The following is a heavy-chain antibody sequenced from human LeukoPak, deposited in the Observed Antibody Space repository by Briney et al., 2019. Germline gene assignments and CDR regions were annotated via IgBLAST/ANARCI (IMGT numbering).Heavy chain of an antibody. CDR3: AKDDCSSTSCSFDY. D-gene: IGHD2-2*01. V-gene: IGHV3-9*01. CDR1: GFTFDDCA. CDR2: ISWNSGSI. Sequence: GRSLRLSCAASGFTFDDCAMHWVRQAPGKGLEWVSGISWNSGSIGYADSVKGRFTISRDNAKNSLYLQMNSLRAEDTALYYCAKDDCSSTSCSFDYWGQGTLVTVSS. J-gene: IGHJ4*02.